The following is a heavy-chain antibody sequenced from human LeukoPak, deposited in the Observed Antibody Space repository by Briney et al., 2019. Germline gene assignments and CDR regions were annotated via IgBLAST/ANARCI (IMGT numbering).Heavy chain of an antibody. V-gene: IGHV4-59*12. CDR1: GGSISSYY. Sequence: SETLSLTCTVSGGSISSYYWSWIRQPPGKGLEWIGYIYYSGSTNYNPSLKSRVTISVDTSKNQFSLKLSSVTAADTAVYYCAGSPIGYGMDVWGQGTTVTVSS. CDR2: IYYSGST. CDR3: AGSPIGYGMDV. J-gene: IGHJ6*02.